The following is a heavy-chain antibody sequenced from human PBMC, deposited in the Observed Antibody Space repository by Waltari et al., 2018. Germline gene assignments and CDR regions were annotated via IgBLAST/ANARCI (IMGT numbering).Heavy chain of an antibody. J-gene: IGHJ5*01. CDR2: IFSRGGT. D-gene: IGHD6-19*01. CDR1: RGPLSSAIHY. CDR3: ARHVAMAGKEHFDR. V-gene: IGHV4-61*02. Sequence: QLRLQESGPGVVKPSETLSLTCTVSRGPLSSAIHYWCWVRQYPAGGGMEWIGRIFSRGGTKYNPSVNGRATLSVDAARQQFSLRLTSVTAADTAVYFCARHVAMAGKEHFDRWGQGSLVIVS.